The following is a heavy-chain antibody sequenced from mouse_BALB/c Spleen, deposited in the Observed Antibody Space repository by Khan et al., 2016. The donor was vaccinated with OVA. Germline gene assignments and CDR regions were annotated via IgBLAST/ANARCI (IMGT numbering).Heavy chain of an antibody. J-gene: IGHJ1*01. CDR2: ISSGDSYT. CDR3: ARPPITTIVATSYWLFDV. CDR1: GFTFSGYA. D-gene: IGHD1-1*01. V-gene: IGHV5-9-3*01. Sequence: VQLKESGGDLVKPGGSLKLSCAASGFTFSGYALSWVRQTPEKRLEWVATISSGDSYTYYPASVKGRFTISRDNVKNTLSLQMSSLRSEETAVYYCARPPITTIVATSYWLFDVWGAGTTVTVSS.